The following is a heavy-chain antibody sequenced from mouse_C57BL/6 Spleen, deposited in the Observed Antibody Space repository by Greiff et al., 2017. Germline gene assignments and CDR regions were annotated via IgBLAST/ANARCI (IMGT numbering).Heavy chain of an antibody. CDR2: INPNNGGT. CDR3: ARIKNYEGYAMDY. V-gene: IGHV1-18*01. CDR1: GYTFTDYN. J-gene: IGHJ4*01. D-gene: IGHD1-1*01. Sequence: EVQLVESGPELVKPGASVKIPCKASGYTFTDYNMDWVKQSHGKSLEWIGDINPNNGGTIYNQKFKGKATLTVDKSSSTAYMELRSLTSEDTAVYYCARIKNYEGYAMDYWGQGTSVTVSS.